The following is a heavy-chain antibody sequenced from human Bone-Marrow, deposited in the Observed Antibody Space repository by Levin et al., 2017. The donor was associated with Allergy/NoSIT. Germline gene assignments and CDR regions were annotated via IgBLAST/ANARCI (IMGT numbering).Heavy chain of an antibody. Sequence: PGGSLRLSCEASGFTFDDYAMHWVRQAPGKGLEWVSGISWNSGATDYADSVKGRFIISRDNTKNSLYLQMNSLRAEDTALYYCTKDIEPHYGSRNYPDYWGQGTQVTVSS. CDR1: GFTFDDYA. CDR3: TKDIEPHYGSRNYPDY. CDR2: ISWNSGAT. V-gene: IGHV3-9*01. J-gene: IGHJ4*02. D-gene: IGHD3-10*01.